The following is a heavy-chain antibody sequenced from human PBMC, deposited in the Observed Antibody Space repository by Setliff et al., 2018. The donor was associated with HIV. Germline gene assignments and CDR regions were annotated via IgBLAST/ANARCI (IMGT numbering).Heavy chain of an antibody. V-gene: IGHV3-30*02. CDR1: GFTFSSYG. CDR3: AKLLSRGHSGSFGDF. Sequence: GGSLRLSCAASGFTFSSYGMHWVRQAPGKGLECVTFVRHDGGDKYYADSVKGRFTVSKDNSKKTLYLQMNSLRVEDTAVYYCAKLLSRGHSGSFGDFWGQGSLVTVSS. J-gene: IGHJ4*02. CDR2: VRHDGGDK. D-gene: IGHD5-12*01.